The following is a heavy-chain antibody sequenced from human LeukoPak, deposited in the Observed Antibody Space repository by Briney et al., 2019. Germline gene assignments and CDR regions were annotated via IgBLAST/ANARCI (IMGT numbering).Heavy chain of an antibody. V-gene: IGHV4-39*07. Sequence: SETLSLTCIISDDSISSSTYYWGWIRQPPGKGLEWIGTLYYSGKTYYNPSLKSRVTISIDTSKNQFSLKLSSVTAADTAVYYCASGLRYFDLYYWGQGTLVTVSS. CDR2: LYYSGKT. CDR1: DDSISSSTYY. D-gene: IGHD3-9*01. CDR3: ASGLRYFDLYY. J-gene: IGHJ4*02.